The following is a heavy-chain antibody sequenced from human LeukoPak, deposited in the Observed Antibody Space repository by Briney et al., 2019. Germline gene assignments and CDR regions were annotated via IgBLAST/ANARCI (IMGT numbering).Heavy chain of an antibody. CDR2: ISPSGGHI. V-gene: IGHV3-23*01. CDR3: AKTRGTGMAFYDY. CDR1: GFTFSTYS. D-gene: IGHD5-18*01. J-gene: IGHJ4*02. Sequence: GASLTLAWSPSGFTFSTYSIAWVRRAPGGGLEWVLAISPSGGHIYHADSVKGRFTSSRDNSTSTLFLQMNNLRAEDTAIYYCAKTRGTGMAFYDYWGQGTQVTVSS.